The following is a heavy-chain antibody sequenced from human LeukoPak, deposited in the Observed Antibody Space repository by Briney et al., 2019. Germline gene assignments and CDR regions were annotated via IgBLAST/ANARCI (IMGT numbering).Heavy chain of an antibody. V-gene: IGHV3-21*01. CDR2: ISSSDTYI. D-gene: IGHD5-24*01. CDR3: AKDPSTGGDGYYFDY. CDR1: GFTFSSYS. J-gene: IGHJ4*02. Sequence: GGSLRLSCAASGFTFSSYSMNWVRQAPGKGLEWVSSISSSDTYIYHADSVKGRFTISRDNAKNTLYLQMNSLRAEDTAVYYCAKDPSTGGDGYYFDYWGQGTLVTVSS.